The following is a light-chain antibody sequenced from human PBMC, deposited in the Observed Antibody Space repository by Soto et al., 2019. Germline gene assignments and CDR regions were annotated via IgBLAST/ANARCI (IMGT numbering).Light chain of an antibody. CDR1: QSVSSGY. CDR3: QQYGSSPRA. J-gene: IGKJ1*01. Sequence: EIVLTQSPGTLSLYPGERATLSCRASQSVSSGYLAWYQQRPGQAPRLLIYGASSRATGIPDRFSGSGSGTDFTLTISRLEPEDFAVYYCQQYGSSPRAFGQGTKVDI. V-gene: IGKV3-20*01. CDR2: GAS.